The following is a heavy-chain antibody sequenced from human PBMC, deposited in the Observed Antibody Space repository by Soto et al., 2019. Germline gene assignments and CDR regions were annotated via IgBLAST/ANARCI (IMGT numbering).Heavy chain of an antibody. CDR1: GFTFSSYA. J-gene: IGHJ6*03. Sequence: EVQLLESGGGLVQPGGSLRLSCAASGFTFSSYAMSWVRQAPGKGLEWDSAISGSGGYTYYADSVKGRFTISRDNSKNTLYLQMNSLRAEDTAVYYCAKVGTTGTYAYYYYYMDVWGKGTTVTVSS. CDR2: ISGSGGYT. V-gene: IGHV3-23*01. CDR3: AKVGTTGTYAYYYYYMDV. D-gene: IGHD1-1*01.